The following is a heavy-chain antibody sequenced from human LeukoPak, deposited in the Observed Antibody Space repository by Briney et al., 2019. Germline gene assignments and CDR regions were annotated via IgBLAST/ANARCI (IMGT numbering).Heavy chain of an antibody. J-gene: IGHJ4*02. Sequence: GASVKVSCKASGYTFTRFYITWVRQAPGQGLEWLGWISAYSGSANYAQRFQGRVTMTIDRSTNTAYMDLRSLTDDDTAVYWCTRGYGGWPTYIDYWGQGSLVIVSS. V-gene: IGHV1-18*01. CDR3: TRGYGGWPTYIDY. CDR1: GYTFTRFY. D-gene: IGHD5-12*01. CDR2: ISAYSGSA.